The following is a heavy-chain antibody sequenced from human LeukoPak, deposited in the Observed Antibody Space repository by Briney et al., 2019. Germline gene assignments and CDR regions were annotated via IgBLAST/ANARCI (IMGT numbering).Heavy chain of an antibody. Sequence: SVKVSCKASGGTFGSYAISWVRQAPGQGLEWMGGIIPIFGTANYAQKFQGRVTITADESTSTAYMELSSLRSEDTAVYYCARDSGSYYWFDPWGQGTLVTVSS. D-gene: IGHD1-26*01. CDR1: GGTFGSYA. CDR3: ARDSGSYYWFDP. CDR2: IIPIFGTA. J-gene: IGHJ5*02. V-gene: IGHV1-69*13.